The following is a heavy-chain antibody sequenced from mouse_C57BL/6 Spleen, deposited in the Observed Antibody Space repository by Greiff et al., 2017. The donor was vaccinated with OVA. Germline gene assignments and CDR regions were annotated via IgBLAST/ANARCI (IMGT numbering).Heavy chain of an antibody. V-gene: IGHV1-80*01. CDR2: IYPGDGDT. Sequence: QVQLQQSGAELVKPGASVKISCKASGYAFSSYWMNWVKQRPGKGLEWIGQIYPGDGDTNYNGKFKGKATLTADKSSSTAYMQLSSLTSEDSAVYFCARDHPTAQATYYAMDYWGQGTSVTVSS. J-gene: IGHJ4*01. CDR3: ARDHPTAQATYYAMDY. CDR1: GYAFSSYW. D-gene: IGHD3-2*02.